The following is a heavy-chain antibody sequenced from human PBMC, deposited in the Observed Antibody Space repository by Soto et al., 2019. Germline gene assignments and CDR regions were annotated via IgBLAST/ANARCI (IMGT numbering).Heavy chain of an antibody. CDR1: GGSISSGGYY. D-gene: IGHD3-9*01. Sequence: PSETLSLTCTVSGGSISSGGYYWSWIRQHPGKGLEWIGYIYYSGSTYYNPSLKSRVTISVDTSKNQFSLKLSSVTAADTAVYYCARGLIEWLLYFDYWGQGTLVTVSS. J-gene: IGHJ4*02. V-gene: IGHV4-31*03. CDR2: IYYSGST. CDR3: ARGLIEWLLYFDY.